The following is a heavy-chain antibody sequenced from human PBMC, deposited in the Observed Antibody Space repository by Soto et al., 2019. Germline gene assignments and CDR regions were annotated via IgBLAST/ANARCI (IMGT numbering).Heavy chain of an antibody. CDR3: ARGGSSSHNNYCYYGMDV. D-gene: IGHD6-6*01. CDR1: RYTFTIYY. V-gene: IGHV1-46*01. Sequence: ASVKVSCKACRYTFTIYYIHWVRQDHGQGLEWMGIINPSGGSTSYAQKFQGRVTMTRDTSTSTVYMELSSLRSEDTAVYYCARGGSSSHNNYCYYGMDVWGQGTTVTVSS. CDR2: INPSGGST. J-gene: IGHJ6*02.